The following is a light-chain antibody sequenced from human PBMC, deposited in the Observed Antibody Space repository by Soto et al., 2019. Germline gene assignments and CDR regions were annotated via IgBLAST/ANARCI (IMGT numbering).Light chain of an antibody. CDR2: ASS. Sequence: DIQMTQSPSSLSASVGDRVTITCRASQTIKDYLNWYQQKPGKAPKFLIFASSTLQSGVPSRFRGSGSGTDFTLTIDSLQPEDFATYYCQQYSSAPFTFGPGTKVDIK. V-gene: IGKV1-39*01. J-gene: IGKJ3*01. CDR1: QTIKDY. CDR3: QQYSSAPFT.